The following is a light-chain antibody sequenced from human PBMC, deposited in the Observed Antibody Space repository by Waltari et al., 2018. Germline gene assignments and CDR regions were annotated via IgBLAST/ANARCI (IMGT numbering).Light chain of an antibody. J-gene: IGLJ3*02. CDR3: QSYDSGLSDSWV. CDR1: IPNIRAGYV. Sequence: QSVLTLPPSVSGAPGQRVTTSCLGSIPNIRAGYVVHWHQQVPGTAPKLLINGNRNRPSGVPDRVSGSRSGTSASLAITGLQAEDEADYYCQSYDSGLSDSWVFGGGTKLTVL. V-gene: IGLV1-40*01. CDR2: GNR.